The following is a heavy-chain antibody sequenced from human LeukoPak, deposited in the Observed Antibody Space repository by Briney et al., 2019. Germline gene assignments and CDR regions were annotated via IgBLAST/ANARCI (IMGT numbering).Heavy chain of an antibody. Sequence: GGSLRLSCAASGFTFSSYWMNWARQAPGKGLEWVSYISSSGSTIYYADSVKGRFTISRDNAKNSLYLQMNSLRAEDTAVYYCAREVTIFGVVMTSSYYFDYWGQGTLVTVSS. D-gene: IGHD3-3*01. CDR3: AREVTIFGVVMTSSYYFDY. V-gene: IGHV3-48*04. CDR2: ISSSGSTI. CDR1: GFTFSSYW. J-gene: IGHJ4*02.